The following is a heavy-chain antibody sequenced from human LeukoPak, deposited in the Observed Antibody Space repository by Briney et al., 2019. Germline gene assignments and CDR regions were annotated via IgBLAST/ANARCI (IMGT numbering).Heavy chain of an antibody. Sequence: SETLSLTCTVSGGSISSGDYYWSWIRQPPGKGLEWIGYIYYSGSTYYNPSLKSRVTISVDTSKNQFSLKLSSVTAADTAVYYCARGHSGSYYFDYWGQGTLITASS. CDR2: IYYSGST. D-gene: IGHD1-26*01. J-gene: IGHJ4*02. CDR3: ARGHSGSYYFDY. CDR1: GGSISSGDYY. V-gene: IGHV4-30-4*08.